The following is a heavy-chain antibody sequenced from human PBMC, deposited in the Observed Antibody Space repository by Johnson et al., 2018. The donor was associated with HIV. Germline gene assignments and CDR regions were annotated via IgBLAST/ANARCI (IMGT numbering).Heavy chain of an antibody. CDR1: GFIFSSYA. CDR2: ISSNGGST. CDR3: ARGGFWSGYYLLSHAFDI. J-gene: IGHJ3*02. Sequence: VLLVESGGGLVQPGGSLRLSCAASGFIFSSYAMHWVRQAPGKGLQYVSAISSNGGSTYYANSVKGRFTISRDNSRNTLYLQMGRLRVEDMAVYYCARGGFWSGYYLLSHAFDIWGQGTMVTVSS. V-gene: IGHV3-64*01. D-gene: IGHD3-3*01.